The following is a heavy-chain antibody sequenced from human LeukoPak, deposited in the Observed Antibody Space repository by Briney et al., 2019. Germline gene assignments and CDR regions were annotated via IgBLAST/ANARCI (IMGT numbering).Heavy chain of an antibody. CDR1: GFTFSDYW. D-gene: IGHD1-26*01. CDR2: IKQDGSES. V-gene: IGHV3-7*01. J-gene: IGHJ4*02. CDR3: ARVGAWDLQRAFDH. Sequence: PGGSLRLSCAAAGFTFSDYWMTWVRQFPGQGLEWVANIKQDGSESYYVDSVKGRFTISRDNAKQSLYLDMDSLRVEDTAVYYCARVGAWDLQRAFDHWGQGALVTVSS.